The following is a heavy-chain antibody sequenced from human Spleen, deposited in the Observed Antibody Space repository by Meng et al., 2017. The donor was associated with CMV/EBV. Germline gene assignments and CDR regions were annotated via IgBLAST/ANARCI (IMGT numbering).Heavy chain of an antibody. D-gene: IGHD2-2*02. Sequence: SETLSLTCAVYGGSFSGYYWSWIRQPPGKGREWIGEINHSGSTNYNPALKSRVTISVDTSKNQFSLKLSSVTAADTAVYYCARGRYCSSTSCYRGGYYYYGMDVWGQGTTVTVSS. CDR3: ARGRYCSSTSCYRGGYYYYGMDV. CDR2: INHSGST. CDR1: GGSFSGYY. J-gene: IGHJ6*02. V-gene: IGHV4-34*01.